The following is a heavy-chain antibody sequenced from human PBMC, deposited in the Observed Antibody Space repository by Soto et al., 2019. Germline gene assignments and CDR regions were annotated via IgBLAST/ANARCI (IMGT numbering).Heavy chain of an antibody. CDR3: AKARCTGDTCFVPDY. Sequence: PGGSLRLSCAASGFSFSIYTMAWVRQAPGKGLEWVSSISGSGGSPSYADSVQGRFIISRDNPRNTVSLQMNRLRAEDTATYYCAKARCTGDTCFVPDYWGHGRLVTVSS. J-gene: IGHJ4*01. V-gene: IGHV3-23*01. CDR1: GFSFSIYT. D-gene: IGHD2-8*02. CDR2: ISGSGGSP.